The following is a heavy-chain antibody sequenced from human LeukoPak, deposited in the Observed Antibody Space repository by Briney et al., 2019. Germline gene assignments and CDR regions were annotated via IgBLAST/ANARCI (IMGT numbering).Heavy chain of an antibody. CDR3: AKDSDYGSGSFDY. CDR2: ISWNSGSI. D-gene: IGHD3-10*01. J-gene: IGHJ4*02. V-gene: IGHV3-9*01. Sequence: GRSLRLSCAASGFTFDDYAMHWVRQAPGKGLEWGSGISWNSGSIGYADSVKGRFTISRDNAKNSLYLQMNSLRAEDTALYYCAKDSDYGSGSFDYWGQGTLVTVSS. CDR1: GFTFDDYA.